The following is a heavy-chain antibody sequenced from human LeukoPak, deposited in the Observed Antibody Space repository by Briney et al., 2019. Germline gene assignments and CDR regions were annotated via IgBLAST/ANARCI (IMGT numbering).Heavy chain of an antibody. J-gene: IGHJ4*02. CDR2: IKSKTDGGTT. V-gene: IGHV3-15*01. Sequence: GGSLRLSCAASGFTFSDYAMSWVRQAPGKGLEWVGRIKSKTDGGTTDYAAPVKGRFTISRDDSKNTLSLQMNSLKTDDTAVYYCSASGSYKLDYWGQGTLVTVSS. CDR3: SASGSYKLDY. CDR1: GFTFSDYA. D-gene: IGHD3-10*01.